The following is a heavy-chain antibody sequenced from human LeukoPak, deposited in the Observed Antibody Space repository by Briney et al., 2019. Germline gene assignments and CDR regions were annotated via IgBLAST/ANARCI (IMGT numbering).Heavy chain of an antibody. CDR1: GGSISNYY. D-gene: IGHD6-6*01. V-gene: IGHV4-59*12. CDR2: IYYSGST. CDR3: ASYAQQLVDY. Sequence: PSETLSLTCTVSGGSISNYYWSWIRQPPGKGLEWIGYIYYSGSTNYNPSLKSRVTISVDTSKNQFSLKLSSVTAADTAVYYCASYAQQLVDYWGQGTLVTVSS. J-gene: IGHJ4*02.